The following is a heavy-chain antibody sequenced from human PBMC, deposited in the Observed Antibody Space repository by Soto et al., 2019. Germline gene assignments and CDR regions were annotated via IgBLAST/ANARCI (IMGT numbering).Heavy chain of an antibody. J-gene: IGHJ5*02. Sequence: SETLSLTCTVSGGSISSSSYYWGWIRQPPGKGLEWIGSIYYSGSTYYNPSLKSRVTISVDTSKNQFSLKLGSVTAADTAVYYCARATYYDFWSGYLYGDNWFDPWGQGTLVTAPQ. CDR2: IYYSGST. V-gene: IGHV4-39*01. D-gene: IGHD3-3*01. CDR3: ARATYYDFWSGYLYGDNWFDP. CDR1: GGSISSSSYY.